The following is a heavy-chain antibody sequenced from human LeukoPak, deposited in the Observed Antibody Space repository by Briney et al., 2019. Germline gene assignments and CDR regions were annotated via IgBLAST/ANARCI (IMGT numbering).Heavy chain of an antibody. Sequence: KPSETLSLTCAVYGGSFSGYYWSWIRQPPGKGLEWIGEINHSGSTNYNPSLKSRVTISVDTSKNQFSLKLSSVTAADTAVYDCARLSALGAQHPSDWGQGTLVIVSS. CDR3: ARLSALGAQHPSD. D-gene: IGHD1-26*01. CDR1: GGSFSGYY. CDR2: INHSGST. J-gene: IGHJ4*02. V-gene: IGHV4-34*01.